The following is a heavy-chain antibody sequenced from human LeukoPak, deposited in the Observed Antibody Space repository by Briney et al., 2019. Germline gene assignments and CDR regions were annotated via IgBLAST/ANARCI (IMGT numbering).Heavy chain of an antibody. Sequence: GSLRLSCAASGFTFSNYAMHWVRQRPGKGLEYVSGISSTGGSTHYANSVKGRFTISRDNSKNTLYFQMGSLRAEDMAVYYCARVSDGSYYYYWGQGTLVTVSS. CDR2: ISSTGGST. V-gene: IGHV3-64*01. D-gene: IGHD1-26*01. J-gene: IGHJ4*02. CDR1: GFTFSNYA. CDR3: ARVSDGSYYYY.